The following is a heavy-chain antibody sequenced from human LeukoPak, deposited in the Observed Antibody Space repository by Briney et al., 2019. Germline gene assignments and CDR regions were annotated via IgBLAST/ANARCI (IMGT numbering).Heavy chain of an antibody. CDR2: ISSSGSTI. CDR1: GFTFSSYE. D-gene: IGHD5-18*01. V-gene: IGHV3-48*03. J-gene: IGHJ4*02. CDR3: ANALPGYSYGLPLFDY. Sequence: GGSLRLSCAASGFTFSSYEMNWVRQAPGKGLEWVSYISSSGSTIYYADSVKGRFTISRDNSKNTLYLQMNSLRAEDTAVYYCANALPGYSYGLPLFDYWGQGTLVTVSS.